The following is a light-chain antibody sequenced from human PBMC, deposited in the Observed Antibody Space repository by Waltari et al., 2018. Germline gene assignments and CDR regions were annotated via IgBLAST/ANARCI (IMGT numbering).Light chain of an antibody. V-gene: IGLV2-14*01. CDR1: SSDIGTSTY. CDR3: SSYTNSDTWV. Sequence: QSALTQPASVSGSPGQSITISCTGTSSDIGTSTYVSWYQQLPGKAPKLMISEVSNRPSGLSIRFSGSKSGNTASLTIFELQVEDEGDYYCSSYTNSDTWVFGGGTKVTVL. CDR2: EVS. J-gene: IGLJ2*01.